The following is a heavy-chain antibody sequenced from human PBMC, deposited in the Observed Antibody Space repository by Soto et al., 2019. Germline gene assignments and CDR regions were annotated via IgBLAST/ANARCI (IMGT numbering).Heavy chain of an antibody. D-gene: IGHD2-21*02. CDR1: GFTFSSYA. CDR3: ARDPGNIVVVTAIYNWFDP. V-gene: IGHV3-30-3*01. J-gene: IGHJ5*02. Sequence: VQLVESGGGLVQPGGSLRLSCAASGFTFSSYAMHWVRQAPGKGLEWVAVISYDGSNKYYADSVKGRFTISRDNSKNTLYLQMNSLRAEDTAVYYCARDPGNIVVVTAIYNWFDPWGQGTLVTVSS. CDR2: ISYDGSNK.